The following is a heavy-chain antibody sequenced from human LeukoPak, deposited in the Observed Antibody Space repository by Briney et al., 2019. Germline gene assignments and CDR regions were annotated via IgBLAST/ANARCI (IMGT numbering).Heavy chain of an antibody. CDR2: IYGGGDT. CDR3: APKPGIAVAGISFFDY. D-gene: IGHD6-19*01. CDR1: GFTVSSNY. V-gene: IGHV3-66*01. J-gene: IGHJ4*02. Sequence: GGSLRLSCAASGFTVSSNYMGWVRQAPGKGLEWVSVIYGGGDTYYADSVKGRFTIPRDNAKNSLYLQMNSLRAEDTAVYYCAPKPGIAVAGISFFDYWGQGTLVTVSS.